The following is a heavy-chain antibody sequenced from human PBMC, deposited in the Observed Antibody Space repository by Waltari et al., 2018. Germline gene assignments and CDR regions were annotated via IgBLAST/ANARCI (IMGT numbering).Heavy chain of an antibody. V-gene: IGHV3-9*01. J-gene: IGHJ6*02. CDR1: GFTFENFA. CDR3: AKDLSHSSSGGMDV. D-gene: IGHD3-22*01. Sequence: EVQVVESGGGLVQPGKSLTLSCVFAGFTFENFAMQWVRQVPGKGLEWISGIAWNRARKDYADSVRGRFIISRDNSKKSLYLQMDNLRPDDTAIYYCAKDLSHSSSGGMDVWGQGTTVTVSS. CDR2: IAWNRARK.